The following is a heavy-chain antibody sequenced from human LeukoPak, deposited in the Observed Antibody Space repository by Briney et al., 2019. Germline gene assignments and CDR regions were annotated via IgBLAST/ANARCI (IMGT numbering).Heavy chain of an antibody. CDR2: IYSGGST. Sequence: PGGSLRLSCAASGFTVSSTYMSWVRQAPGKGLEWVSVIYSGGSTYYADSVKGRFTISGDNSKNTLYLQMNSLRAEDTAVYYCTGAPGRWLALDYWGQGTLVTVSS. J-gene: IGHJ4*02. V-gene: IGHV3-53*01. CDR3: TGAPGRWLALDY. CDR1: GFTVSSTY. D-gene: IGHD5-24*01.